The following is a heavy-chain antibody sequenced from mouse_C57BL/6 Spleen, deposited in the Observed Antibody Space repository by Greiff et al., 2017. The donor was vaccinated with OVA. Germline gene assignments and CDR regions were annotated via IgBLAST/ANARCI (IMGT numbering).Heavy chain of an antibody. D-gene: IGHD4-1*01. CDR1: GYTFTDYE. V-gene: IGHV1-15*01. J-gene: IGHJ4*01. Sequence: QVQLQQSGAELVRPGASVTLSCKASGYTFTDYEMHWVKQTPVHGLEWIGAIDPGTGGTTYNQKFKGKAILTADKSSSTAFMQLRSLTSEDSAVDYWKGETGPDYAMDDWGKGTSVTVSS. CDR3: KGETGPDYAMDD. CDR2: IDPGTGGT.